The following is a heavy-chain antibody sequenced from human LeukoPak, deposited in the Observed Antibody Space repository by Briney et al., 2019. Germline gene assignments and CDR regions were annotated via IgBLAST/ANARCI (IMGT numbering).Heavy chain of an antibody. CDR3: AKDSSGWYAAPFDY. CDR2: ISWNSGSI. J-gene: IGHJ4*02. V-gene: IGHV3-9*01. Sequence: PGRSLRLSCAASGFTFDDYAMHWVRQAPGKGLEWVSGISWNSGSIGYADSVKGRFTISRDNAKNSLYLQMNSLGAEDTALYYCAKDSSGWYAAPFDYWGQGTLVTVSS. D-gene: IGHD6-19*01. CDR1: GFTFDDYA.